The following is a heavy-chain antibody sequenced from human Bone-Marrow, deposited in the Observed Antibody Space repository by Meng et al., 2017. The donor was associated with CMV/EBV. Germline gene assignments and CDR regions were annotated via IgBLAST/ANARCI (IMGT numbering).Heavy chain of an antibody. CDR3: GKGEVVPAAARNAFDI. V-gene: IGHV3-74*01. J-gene: IGHJ3*02. D-gene: IGHD2-2*01. CDR1: GFTFTRFW. Sequence: GESLKISCAASGFTFTRFWMHWVRQAPGKGLEWVSRINNDGTDTGYADSVKGRFTISRDNAKNSLYLQMNSLRAEDTALYYWGKGEVVPAAARNAFDIWGQGTMVTVSS. CDR2: INNDGTDT.